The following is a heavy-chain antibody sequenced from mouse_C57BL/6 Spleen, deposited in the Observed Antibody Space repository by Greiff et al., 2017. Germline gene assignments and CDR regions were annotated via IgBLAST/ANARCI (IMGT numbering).Heavy chain of an antibody. V-gene: IGHV1-69*01. CDR3: ARGSSFPWFAY. CDR1: GYTFTSYW. Sequence: VQLQQPGAELVMPGASVKLSCKASGYTFTSYWMHWVKQRPGQGLEWIGEIDPSDSYTNYNQKFKGKSTLTVDKSSSTAYMQLSSLTSEDSAVDYCARGSSFPWFAYWGQGTLVTVSA. D-gene: IGHD1-1*01. J-gene: IGHJ3*01. CDR2: IDPSDSYT.